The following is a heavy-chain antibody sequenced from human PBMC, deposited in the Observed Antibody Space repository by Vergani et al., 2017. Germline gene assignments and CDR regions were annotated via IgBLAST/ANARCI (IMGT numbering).Heavy chain of an antibody. CDR2: ICHTEDT. V-gene: IGHV4-4*03. J-gene: IGHJ4*02. CDR3: ATIGYRRWGYYFDY. Sequence: QVQLQESGPGLVKPPGTLSLTCAVSGDYISSNNCWTWVRQPPGKGLEWIGEICHTEDTKSSPSLKSRVTVSVDESRNLFSLRLNSVTAAYTAVYYCATIGYRRWGYYFDYWGQGILVTVSS. D-gene: IGHD2-2*02. CDR1: GDYISSNNC.